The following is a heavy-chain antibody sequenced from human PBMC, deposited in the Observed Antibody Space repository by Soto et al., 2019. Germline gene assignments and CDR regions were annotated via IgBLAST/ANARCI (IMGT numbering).Heavy chain of an antibody. D-gene: IGHD2-15*01. CDR1: GYTFTSYS. V-gene: IGHV1-3*01. Sequence: GASVKVSCKASGYTFTSYSMHWVRQAPGQRLEWMAWINAGNGNTEYSQRFQGRVTIVRDTSASTAYMELSSLRSEDTAVYYCARFVGGAYGMDVWGQGTTVTVSS. CDR3: ARFVGGAYGMDV. CDR2: INAGNGNT. J-gene: IGHJ6*02.